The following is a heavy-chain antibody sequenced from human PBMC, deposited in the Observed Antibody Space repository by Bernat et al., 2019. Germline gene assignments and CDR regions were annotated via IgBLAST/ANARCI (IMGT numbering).Heavy chain of an antibody. J-gene: IGHJ6*02. CDR2: INSDGSTT. CDR3: ARDRGDTAMGQPLIV. Sequence: VHLVESGGGVVQPGRSLRLSCAASGFTFGSYWMHWVRQTPGKGLVWVSRINSDGSTTSYADSVKGRFTISRDNAKNTLYLQMNSLRVEDTAVYYCARDRGDTAMGQPLIVWGQGTTVTVSS. CDR1: GFTFGSYW. D-gene: IGHD5-18*01. V-gene: IGHV3-74*01.